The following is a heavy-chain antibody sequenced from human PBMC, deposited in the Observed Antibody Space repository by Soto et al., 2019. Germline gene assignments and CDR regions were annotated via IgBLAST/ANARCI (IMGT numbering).Heavy chain of an antibody. CDR3: ARDLDGSGSYYTDY. V-gene: IGHV1-18*01. J-gene: IGHJ4*02. D-gene: IGHD3-10*01. CDR2: ISAYNGNT. CDR1: VYMFFTYG. Sequence: XSVKVSCKASVYMFFTYGINWVRQAPGQGLEWMGWISAYNGNTKYAQNLQGRVTMTTDASTSTAYMEMRSLRSDDTAVYYCARDLDGSGSYYTDYWGPGTLVTVSS.